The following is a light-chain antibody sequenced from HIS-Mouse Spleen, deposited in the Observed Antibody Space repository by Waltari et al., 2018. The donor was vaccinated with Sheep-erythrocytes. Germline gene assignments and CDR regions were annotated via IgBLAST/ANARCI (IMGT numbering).Light chain of an antibody. CDR2: AAS. CDR1: QGIRND. CDR3: LQDYNYPYT. V-gene: IGKV1-6*01. J-gene: IGKJ2*01. Sequence: AIQMTQSPSSLSASVGDRVTITCRASQGIRNDLGGYQQKPGKAPKFLIYAASSLQRWVPSRFSGSVSGTDFTLTISSLQPEDFATYYCLQDYNYPYTFGQGTKLEIK.